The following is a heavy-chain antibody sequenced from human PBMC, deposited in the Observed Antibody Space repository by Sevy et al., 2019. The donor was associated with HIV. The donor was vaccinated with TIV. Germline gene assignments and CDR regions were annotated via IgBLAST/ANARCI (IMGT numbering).Heavy chain of an antibody. Sequence: GGSLRLSCAASGFTLSDYGIHWVRQAPGKGPEWVAVIWYDGINKYYVDSVKGRFTISRDNSKNTVYLQMNSLRAEDTAVYYCARDKLLPVMVTMVRGALSYYFDYWGQGTLVTVSS. CDR2: IWYDGINK. CDR1: GFTLSDYG. V-gene: IGHV3-33*01. CDR3: ARDKLLPVMVTMVRGALSYYFDY. D-gene: IGHD3-10*01. J-gene: IGHJ4*02.